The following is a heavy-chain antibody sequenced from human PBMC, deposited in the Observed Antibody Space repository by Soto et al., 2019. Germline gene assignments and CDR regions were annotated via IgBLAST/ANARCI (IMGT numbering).Heavy chain of an antibody. Sequence: PSETLSLTCTVSGGSISSYYWSWIRQPPGKGLEWIGYIYYSGSTNYNPSLKSRVTISVDTSKNQFSLKLSSVTAADTAVYYCARTVATMGGDPPGNYYYYGMDVWGQGTTVTVSS. CDR3: ARTVATMGGDPPGNYYYYGMDV. J-gene: IGHJ6*02. V-gene: IGHV4-59*01. D-gene: IGHD5-12*01. CDR1: GGSISSYY. CDR2: IYYSGST.